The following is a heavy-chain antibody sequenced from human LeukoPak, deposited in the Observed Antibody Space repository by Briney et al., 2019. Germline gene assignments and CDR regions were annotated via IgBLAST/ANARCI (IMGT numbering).Heavy chain of an antibody. D-gene: IGHD1-26*01. CDR1: GPTFSKYW. CDR2: IKQVGSEK. CDR3: ARDSGATFDY. V-gene: IGHV3-7*01. Sequence: PGGSLTPACAPSGPTFSKYWTSWVRQAPGEGREWVANIKQVGSEKYYVHSGKGRFTISRDNDKNSLYVQMNSLRVEDTAVYYCARDSGATFDYWGQGTLVTVSS. J-gene: IGHJ4*02.